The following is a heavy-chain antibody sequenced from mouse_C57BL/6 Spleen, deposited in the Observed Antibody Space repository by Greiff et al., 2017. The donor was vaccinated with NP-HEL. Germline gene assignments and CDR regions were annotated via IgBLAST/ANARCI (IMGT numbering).Heavy chain of an antibody. Sequence: EVQLVESGGGLVKPGGSLKLSCAASGFTFSDYGMHWVRQAPEKGLEWVAYISSGSSTIYYADTVKGRFTISRDTAKNTLFLQMTSLRSEDTAMYYCAKIYYGYDAYAMDYWGQGTSVTVSS. D-gene: IGHD2-2*01. CDR2: ISSGSSTI. J-gene: IGHJ4*01. CDR1: GFTFSDYG. V-gene: IGHV5-17*01. CDR3: AKIYYGYDAYAMDY.